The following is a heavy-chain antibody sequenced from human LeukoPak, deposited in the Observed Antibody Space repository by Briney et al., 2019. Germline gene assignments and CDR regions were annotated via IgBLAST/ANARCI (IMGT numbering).Heavy chain of an antibody. CDR1: GGSISSYH. CDR2: IYYSGST. Sequence: SETLSLTCTVSGGSISSYHWSWIRQPPGKGLEWIGYIYYSGSTNYNPSLKSRVTISVDTSKNQFSLKLSSVTAADAAVYYCARHQGYTYGVDSYYYAMDVWGQGTTVTVSS. D-gene: IGHD5-18*01. V-gene: IGHV4-59*08. J-gene: IGHJ6*02. CDR3: ARHQGYTYGVDSYYYAMDV.